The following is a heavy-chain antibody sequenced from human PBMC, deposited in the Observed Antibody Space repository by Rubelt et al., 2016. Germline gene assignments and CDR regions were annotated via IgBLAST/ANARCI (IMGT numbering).Heavy chain of an antibody. CDR1: GGSFSGYS. V-gene: IGHV4-34*02. J-gene: IGHJ4*02. D-gene: IGHD1-7*01. CDR2: TYHSGTT. CDR3: ARLLRESGTTVGFDS. Sequence: QVQLQQWGAGLLKPSETLSLTCAVYGGSFSGYSWSWIRQPPGKGLEWIGSTYHSGTTFFNPALKGRVTISVDTSTNQFSLKFNSVTAADTAVYYCARLLRESGTTVGFDSWGQGTLVTVSS.